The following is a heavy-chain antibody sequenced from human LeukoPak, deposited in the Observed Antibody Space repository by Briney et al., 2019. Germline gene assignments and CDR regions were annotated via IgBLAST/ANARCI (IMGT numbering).Heavy chain of an antibody. D-gene: IGHD6-19*01. CDR2: IYYSGNT. Sequence: SETLSLTCTVSGGSISSYYWSWIRQPPGKGLEWIGYIYYSGNTKYNPSLKSRVTISVDTSKKQFSLKLSSVTAADTAGYYCSGESSSGWYLYFDYWGQGTLVTVSS. CDR3: SGESSSGWYLYFDY. CDR1: GGSISSYY. J-gene: IGHJ4*02. V-gene: IGHV4-59*01.